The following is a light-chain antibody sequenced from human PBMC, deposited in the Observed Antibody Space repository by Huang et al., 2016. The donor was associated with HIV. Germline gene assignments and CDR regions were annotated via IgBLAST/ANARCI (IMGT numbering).Light chain of an antibody. Sequence: DIEMTQSPDSLAVSLGERATIKCKSGQNVLYRSRNKNYLAWYQQKPGQTPKLLLYWASIRESGTPDRFSGSGSGTDFTLTISSVQAEDVAVYYCQQYFSSPPTFGGGTRVEI. CDR1: QNVLYRSRNKNY. CDR2: WAS. V-gene: IGKV4-1*01. J-gene: IGKJ4*01. CDR3: QQYFSSPPT.